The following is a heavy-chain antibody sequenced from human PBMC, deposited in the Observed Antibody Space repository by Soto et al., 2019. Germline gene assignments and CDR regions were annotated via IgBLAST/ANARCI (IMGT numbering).Heavy chain of an antibody. J-gene: IGHJ4*02. V-gene: IGHV4-30-2*01. CDR2: IYHSGST. CDR1: GGSISSGGYS. Sequence: QLQLQESGSGLVKPSQTLSLTCAVSGGSISSGGYSWSWIRQPPGKGLEWIGYIYHSGSTYYNPSPKSRSTISVDRAKNPFSLKLSSVTAADTAVYYCAREYSSSLDYSGQGTLVTVSS. CDR3: AREYSSSLDY. D-gene: IGHD6-13*01.